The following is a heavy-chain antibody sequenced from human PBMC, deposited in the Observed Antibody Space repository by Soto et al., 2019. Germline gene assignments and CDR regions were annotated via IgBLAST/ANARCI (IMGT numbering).Heavy chain of an antibody. V-gene: IGHV3-21*01. CDR3: ARAFEDFVWGTYPSHY. D-gene: IGHD3-16*02. Sequence: EVHLVESGGGLVKPGGSLRLSCAASGFTFSSYAMNWVRQAPGQGLEWVSSILGSSAYIHYADSVKGRFTVSRDNDKNSLFLQMDSLRAEDTAVYYCARAFEDFVWGTYPSHYWGQGILVTVSS. J-gene: IGHJ4*02. CDR1: GFTFSSYA. CDR2: ILGSSAYI.